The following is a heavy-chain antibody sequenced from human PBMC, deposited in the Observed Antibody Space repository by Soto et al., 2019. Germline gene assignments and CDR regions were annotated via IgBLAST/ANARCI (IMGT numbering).Heavy chain of an antibody. CDR1: GFTFSSYW. D-gene: IGHD6-6*01. Sequence: GGSLRLSCAASGFTFSSYWMSWVRQAPGKGLEWVANIKQDGSEKYYADSVKGRFTISRDNSKNTLYLQMNSLRAEDTAVYYCARDLAGQLTYGMDVWGQGTTVTVSS. V-gene: IGHV3-7*01. J-gene: IGHJ6*02. CDR2: IKQDGSEK. CDR3: ARDLAGQLTYGMDV.